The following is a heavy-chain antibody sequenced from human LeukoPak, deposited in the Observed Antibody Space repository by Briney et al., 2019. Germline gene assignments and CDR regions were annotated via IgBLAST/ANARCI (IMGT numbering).Heavy chain of an antibody. V-gene: IGHV3-21*04. Sequence: GGSLRLSCAASGFTFSSYSMNWVRQAPGKGLEWVSSISSSSSYIYYADSVKGRFTISRDNAKNSLYLQMNSLRAEDTAVYYCARGPLSWFGVPPDYWGQGTLVTVSS. J-gene: IGHJ4*02. CDR1: GFTFSSYS. CDR2: ISSSSSYI. CDR3: ARGPLSWFGVPPDY. D-gene: IGHD3-10*01.